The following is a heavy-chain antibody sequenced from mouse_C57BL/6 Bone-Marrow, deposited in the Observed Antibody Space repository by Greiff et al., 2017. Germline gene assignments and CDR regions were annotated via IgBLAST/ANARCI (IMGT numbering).Heavy chain of an antibody. V-gene: IGHV1-55*01. J-gene: IGHJ4*01. CDR1: GYTFTSYW. CDR2: IYPGSGST. CDR3: ARKGINYAMDY. Sequence: VQLQQSGAELVKPGASVKMSCKASGYTFTSYWLTWVKQRPGQGLEWIGDIYPGSGSTNYNEKFKSKATLTVDTSSSTAYMQLSSLTSEDSAVYYCARKGINYAMDYWGQGTSVTVSS. D-gene: IGHD1-1*01.